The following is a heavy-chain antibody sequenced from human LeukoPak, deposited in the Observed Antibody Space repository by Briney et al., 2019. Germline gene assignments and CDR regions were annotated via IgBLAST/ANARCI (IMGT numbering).Heavy chain of an antibody. J-gene: IGHJ5*02. V-gene: IGHV4-4*07. CDR2: VSASGSS. Sequence: PSETLSLTCTVSGDSINDSYWTWIRQPVGSAMQWIGCVSASGSSSYNPSLKSRVIMSVDVSKNQLSLNLTSVTDADTAVYFCAKDLSRQRRGLNYGPWFDPWGRGTLVTVSS. D-gene: IGHD4-17*01. CDR1: GDSINDSY. CDR3: AKDLSRQRRGLNYGPWFDP.